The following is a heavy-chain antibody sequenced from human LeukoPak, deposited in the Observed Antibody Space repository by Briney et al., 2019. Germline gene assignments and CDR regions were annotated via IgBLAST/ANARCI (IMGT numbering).Heavy chain of an antibody. Sequence: GGSLRLSCAVSGFTFSSYWMSWVRQVPGRGLEWLANIKQDGSETYYLDSVKGRFTISRDNAKESLYLQMNSLRDEDTALYYCVRDIVGDTWGQGTMVTVSS. D-gene: IGHD1-26*01. CDR3: VRDIVGDT. V-gene: IGHV3-7*01. CDR2: IKQDGSET. J-gene: IGHJ3*01. CDR1: GFTFSSYW.